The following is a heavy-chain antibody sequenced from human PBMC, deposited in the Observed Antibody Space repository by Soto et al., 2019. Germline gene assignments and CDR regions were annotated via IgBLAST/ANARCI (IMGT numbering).Heavy chain of an antibody. CDR3: ARRPEQQLFYHYYMDV. CDR1: GYTFTSYG. J-gene: IGHJ6*03. CDR2: ISAYNGNT. Sequence: QVQLVQSGAEVKKPGASVKVSCRASGYTFTSYGLSWVRQAPGQGVEWMGWISAYNGNTNYAQKLQGRVTITTDTSKSTAEIELRSLRSDDTAVHYCARRPEQQLFYHYYMDVWGKGTTVTVFS. V-gene: IGHV1-18*01. D-gene: IGHD6-13*01.